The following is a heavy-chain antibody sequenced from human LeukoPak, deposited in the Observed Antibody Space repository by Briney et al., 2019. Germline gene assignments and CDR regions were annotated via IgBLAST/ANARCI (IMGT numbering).Heavy chain of an antibody. CDR1: GYTFTSYD. CDR3: ARDSTSDNWFDP. CDR2: MNPNSGNT. Sequence: ASVKVSCKASGYTFTSYDINWVRQAAGQGLEWMGWMNPNSGNTGYAQKFQGRVTMTRNTPISTAYMELSSLRSEDTAVYYCARDSTSDNWFDPWGQGTLVTVSS. V-gene: IGHV1-8*01. J-gene: IGHJ5*02. D-gene: IGHD2-2*01.